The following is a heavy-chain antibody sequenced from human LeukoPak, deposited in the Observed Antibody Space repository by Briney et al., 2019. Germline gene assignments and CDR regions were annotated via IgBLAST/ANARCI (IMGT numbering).Heavy chain of an antibody. D-gene: IGHD2-15*01. J-gene: IGHJ6*02. CDR1: GGSFSGYY. CDR2: INHSGST. CDR3: ARQKGPRDITSLPLMDV. Sequence: MTSETLSLTCAVYGGSFSGYYWSWIRQPPGKGLEWIGEINHSGSTNYNPSLKSRVTISVDTSRNHFSLRLSSVTAADTAVYYCARQKGPRDITSLPLMDVWGQGTTVTVSS. V-gene: IGHV4-34*01.